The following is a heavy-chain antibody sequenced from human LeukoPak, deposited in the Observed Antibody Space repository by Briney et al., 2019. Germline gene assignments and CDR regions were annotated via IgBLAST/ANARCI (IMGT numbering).Heavy chain of an antibody. CDR1: GASVSSGGSS. J-gene: IGHJ5*02. V-gene: IGHV4-34*01. CDR2: INHSGST. Sequence: PETLSLTCAVTGASVSSGGSSWNWIRQPPGKGLEWIGEINHSGSTNYNPSLKSRVTVSVDTSKNQFSLKLSSVTAADTAVYYCARGRDYSNYVAGWFDPWGQGTLVTVSS. D-gene: IGHD4-11*01. CDR3: ARGRDYSNYVAGWFDP.